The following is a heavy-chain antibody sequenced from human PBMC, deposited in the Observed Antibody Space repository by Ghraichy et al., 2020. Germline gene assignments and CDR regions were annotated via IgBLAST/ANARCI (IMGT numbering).Heavy chain of an antibody. D-gene: IGHD1-1*01. CDR1: GDSVSGHGTT. V-gene: IGHV6-1*01. J-gene: IGHJ4*02. Sequence: SQTLSLTCAISGDSVSGHGTTWNWIRQSPSRGLQSLGRTYYRSQWYTDYALFVRGRINISADTSKNQFSLQLSSVTPEETAVYYWARGWNYFDYLGQGTLVTVSS. CDR3: ARGWNYFDY. CDR2: TYYRSQWYT.